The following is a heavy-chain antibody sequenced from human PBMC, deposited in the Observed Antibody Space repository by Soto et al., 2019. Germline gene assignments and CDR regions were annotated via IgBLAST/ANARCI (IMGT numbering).Heavy chain of an antibody. CDR2: TSSNSAYI. CDR1: GFPFRNFT. Sequence: GGSPRLFLAAPGFPFRNFTMNWGRQASGEGLEWVSTTSSNSAYIYYTDALRGRFTISRDNAKNSLHLQMNSLRAEDTAVYYCTRDASRDSSARGWFDPWGPGTLVTVSS. D-gene: IGHD6-13*01. J-gene: IGHJ5*02. CDR3: TRDASRDSSARGWFDP. V-gene: IGHV3-21*01.